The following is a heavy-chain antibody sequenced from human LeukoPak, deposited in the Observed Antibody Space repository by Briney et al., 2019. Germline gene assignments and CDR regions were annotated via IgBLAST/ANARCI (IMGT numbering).Heavy chain of an antibody. CDR3: VRGQGAFGGYEWANWFDP. V-gene: IGHV4-39*02. J-gene: IGHJ5*02. CDR1: GGSIRSSSYY. Sequence: ETLSLTCTVSGGSIRSSSYYWAWIRQPPGKGLEWIATSHYSGSTFYNPSLKSRLTLSIDTSKNLFSLQVTSVTAADTAMYYCVRGQGAFGGYEWANWFDPWGQGTLVTVSS. CDR2: SHYSGST. D-gene: IGHD5-12*01.